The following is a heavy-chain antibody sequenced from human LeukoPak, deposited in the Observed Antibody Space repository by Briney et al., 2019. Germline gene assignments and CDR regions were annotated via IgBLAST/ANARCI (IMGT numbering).Heavy chain of an antibody. V-gene: IGHV5-51*01. Sequence: GESLKISCKTSGYTFTRNWIGWVRQMPGKGLEGMVIIYPGDSDTRYSPSFQGQVTMSLCNDISTAYLEWSSLKASDTAIYFCAKASSDTLTGYYFDHWGRGNLVTVSS. D-gene: IGHD3-9*01. CDR3: AKASSDTLTGYYFDH. J-gene: IGHJ4*02. CDR2: IYPGDSDT. CDR1: GYTFTRNW.